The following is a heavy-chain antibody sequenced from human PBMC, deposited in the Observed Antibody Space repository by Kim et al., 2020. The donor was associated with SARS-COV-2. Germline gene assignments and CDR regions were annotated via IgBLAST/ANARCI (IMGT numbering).Heavy chain of an antibody. CDR1: GYTFTSYD. V-gene: IGHV1-8*01. D-gene: IGHD6-19*01. CDR3: ARGGRQWRLDAFDI. CDR2: MNPNSGNT. Sequence: ASVKFSCKASGYTFTSYDINWVRQATGQGLEWMGWMNPNSGNTGYAQKFQGRVTMTRNTSISTAYMELSSLRSEDTAVYYCARGGRQWRLDAFDIWGQGTMVTVSS. J-gene: IGHJ3*02.